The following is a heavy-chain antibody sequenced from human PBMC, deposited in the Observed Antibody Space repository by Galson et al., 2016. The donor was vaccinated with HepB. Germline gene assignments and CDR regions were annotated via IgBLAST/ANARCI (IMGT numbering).Heavy chain of an antibody. J-gene: IGHJ4*01. D-gene: IGHD3-9*01. CDR1: RFTFDDYA. CDR2: INWNGADI. CDR3: VKGGGWGLRNFFDF. V-gene: IGHV3-9*01. Sequence: SLRLSCAASRFTFDDYAIHWVRQSPGKGLEWVSGINWNGADIGYADSVKGRFTITRDNAKTSLYLQMKSPRPEDTALYYCVKGGGWGLRNFFDFWGRGTLVTVSS.